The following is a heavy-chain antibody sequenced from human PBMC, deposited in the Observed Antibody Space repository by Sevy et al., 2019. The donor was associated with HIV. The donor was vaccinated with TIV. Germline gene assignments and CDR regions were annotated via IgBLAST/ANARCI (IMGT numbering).Heavy chain of an antibody. Sequence: SETLSLTCTVSGGSISSYYWSRIRQPPRKGLEWIGYIYYSRSTNYNPSLKSRVTISVDTSKNQFSLKLSSVTAADTAVYYCARVGVYYYDSSGSQGWFDPWGQGTLVTVSS. J-gene: IGHJ5*02. V-gene: IGHV4-59*01. CDR3: ARVGVYYYDSSGSQGWFDP. CDR1: GGSISSYY. D-gene: IGHD3-22*01. CDR2: IYYSRST.